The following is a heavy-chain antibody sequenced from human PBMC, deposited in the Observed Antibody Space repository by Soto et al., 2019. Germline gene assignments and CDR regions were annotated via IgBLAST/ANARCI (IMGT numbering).Heavy chain of an antibody. D-gene: IGHD3-3*01. CDR2: IIPIFGTA. Sequence: SVKVSCKASGGTFSSYAISWVRQAPGQGLEWMGGIIPIFGTANYAQKFQGRVTVTADESTSTAYMELSSLRSEDTAVYYCATGRTIFGVVTPYYYGMDVWGQGTTVTVSS. CDR1: GGTFSSYA. V-gene: IGHV1-69*13. CDR3: ATGRTIFGVVTPYYYGMDV. J-gene: IGHJ6*02.